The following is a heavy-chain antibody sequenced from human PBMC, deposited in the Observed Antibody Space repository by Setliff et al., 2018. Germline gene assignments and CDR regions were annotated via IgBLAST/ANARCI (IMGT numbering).Heavy chain of an antibody. CDR3: ARKGISALSGAFDM. CDR1: GGSISNYY. CDR2: IYTSGSA. V-gene: IGHV4-4*07. D-gene: IGHD1-26*01. J-gene: IGHJ3*02. Sequence: PSETLSLTCTVSGGSISNYYGSWNRQPAGKGLEWIGRIYTSGSANYNPSLKSRVTMSVDTSKNQFSLKLSSVTAADTAVYYCARKGISALSGAFDMWGQGTMVTVSS.